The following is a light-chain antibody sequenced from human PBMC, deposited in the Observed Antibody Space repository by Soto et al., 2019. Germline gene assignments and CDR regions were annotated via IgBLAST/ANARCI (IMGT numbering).Light chain of an antibody. Sequence: EIEMTQSPATLPVSPGERATLSCRASQSVSTKLAWYQQKPGQAPTLLIYGASTRAPGFPARFTGSGSGTEFTLTIRSLQSEDFAVYYCQQYNDWPSNTFGQGTKLEIK. CDR2: GAS. J-gene: IGKJ2*01. CDR3: QQYNDWPSNT. V-gene: IGKV3-15*01. CDR1: QSVSTK.